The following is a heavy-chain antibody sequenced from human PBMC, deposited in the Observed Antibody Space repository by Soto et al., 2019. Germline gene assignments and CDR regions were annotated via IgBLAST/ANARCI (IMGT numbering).Heavy chain of an antibody. V-gene: IGHV1-18*04. CDR1: GYTFTSYG. Sequence: ASVKVSCKASGYTFTSYGISWVRQAPGQGLECMGWISAYNGNTKYAQKLQGRVTMTTDKSTSTAYMELSSLRSEDTAVYYCARVSDYDFLSGYYNPLYGMDVWGQGTTVTVSS. J-gene: IGHJ6*02. CDR3: ARVSDYDFLSGYYNPLYGMDV. D-gene: IGHD3-3*01. CDR2: ISAYNGNT.